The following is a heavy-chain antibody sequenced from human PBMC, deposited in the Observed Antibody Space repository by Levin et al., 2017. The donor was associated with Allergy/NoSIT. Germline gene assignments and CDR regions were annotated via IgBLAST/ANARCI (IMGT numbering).Heavy chain of an antibody. J-gene: IGHJ6*02. CDR2: IIPIFGTA. CDR1: GGTFSSYA. V-gene: IGHV1-69*13. CDR3: ASRPAVAGRGWSDGDSYYYYGMDV. D-gene: IGHD6-19*01. Sequence: ASVKVSCKASGGTFSSYAISWVRQAPGQGLEWMGGIIPIFGTANYAQKFQGRVTITADESTSTAYMELSSLRSEDTAVYYCASRPAVAGRGWSDGDSYYYYGMDVWGQGTTVTVSS.